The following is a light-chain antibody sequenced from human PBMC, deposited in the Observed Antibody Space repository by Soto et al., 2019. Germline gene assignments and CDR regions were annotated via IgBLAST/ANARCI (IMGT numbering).Light chain of an antibody. CDR1: SSNIGAGYD. CDR2: GNS. V-gene: IGLV1-40*01. J-gene: IGLJ1*01. Sequence: QSVLTQPPSVSGAPGQRVTISCTGSSSNIGAGYDVHWYQQLPGTGPKVLIYGNSNRPSGVPDRFSGSKSGTSASLAITGLQAEDEADYYCQSYDSSLSVYVFGTGAKLTVL. CDR3: QSYDSSLSVYV.